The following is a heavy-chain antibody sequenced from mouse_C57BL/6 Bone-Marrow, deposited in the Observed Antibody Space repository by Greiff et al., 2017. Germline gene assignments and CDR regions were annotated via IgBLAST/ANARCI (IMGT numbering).Heavy chain of an antibody. CDR1: GYSFTDYN. CDR2: INPNYGTT. J-gene: IGHJ4*01. Sequence: EVQLQQSGPELVKPGASVKISCKASGYSFTDYNMNWVKQSNGKSLEWIGVINPNYGTTSYTQKFKGKATLTVDQSSSTAYMQLNSLTSEDSAVYFCASYSNYGSYAMGYWGQGTSVTVSS. CDR3: ASYSNYGSYAMGY. D-gene: IGHD2-5*01. V-gene: IGHV1-39*01.